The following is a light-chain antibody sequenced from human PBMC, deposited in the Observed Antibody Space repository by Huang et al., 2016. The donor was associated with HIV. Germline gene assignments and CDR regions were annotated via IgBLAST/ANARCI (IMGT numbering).Light chain of an antibody. Sequence: PGERVTLSCRASQGVSGSYLTWYQQKPGQAPRLLSYGASTRATGIPARFSGSGSGTDFTLTISSLQPEDFAVYYCQQDYNLLTFGGGTKVEIK. J-gene: IGKJ4*01. V-gene: IGKV3D-7*01. CDR3: QQDYNLLT. CDR2: GAS. CDR1: QGVSGSY.